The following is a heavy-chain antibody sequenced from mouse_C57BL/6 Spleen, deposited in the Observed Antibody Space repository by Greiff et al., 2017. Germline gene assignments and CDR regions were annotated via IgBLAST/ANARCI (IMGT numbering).Heavy chain of an antibody. CDR1: GYTFTSYW. CDR2: IDPSDSYT. V-gene: IGHV1-50*01. CDR3: ARPETYYGSSPWYFDV. J-gene: IGHJ1*03. Sequence: QVQLQQPGAELVKPGASVKLSCKASGYTFTSYWMQWVKQRPGQGLEWIGEIDPSDSYTNYNQKFKGKATLTVDTSSSAAYMQLSSLTSEDSAVYYGARPETYYGSSPWYFDVWGTGTTVTVSS. D-gene: IGHD1-1*01.